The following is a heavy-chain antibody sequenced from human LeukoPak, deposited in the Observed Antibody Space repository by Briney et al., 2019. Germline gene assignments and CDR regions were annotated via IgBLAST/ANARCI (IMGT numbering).Heavy chain of an antibody. Sequence: GASVKVSCKASGGTFSSYAISWVRQAPGQGLEWMGRIIPILGIANYAQKFQGRVTITADKSTRTAYMELSSLRSEDTAVYYCARVGRITMVRGEFDYWGQGTLVTVSS. CDR1: GGTFSSYA. V-gene: IGHV1-69*10. D-gene: IGHD3-10*01. CDR2: IIPILGIA. CDR3: ARVGRITMVRGEFDY. J-gene: IGHJ4*02.